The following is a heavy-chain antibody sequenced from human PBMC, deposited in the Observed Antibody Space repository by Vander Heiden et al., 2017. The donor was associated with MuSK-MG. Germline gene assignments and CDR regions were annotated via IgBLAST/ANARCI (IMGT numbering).Heavy chain of an antibody. J-gene: IGHJ5*02. Sequence: QVQLQESGPGLVKPSETLSLTCTVSGGSISSASTKSYYWSWIRQPPGKGLEWIGYTHYSGSTNSNPSLKSRVTISLDTSKNQFSLKLSSVTAADTALYYCARGDYYGSGSYGDWFDPWGQGTLVTVSS. D-gene: IGHD3-10*01. CDR1: GGSISSASTKSYY. CDR2: THYSGST. V-gene: IGHV4-61*01. CDR3: ARGDYYGSGSYGDWFDP.